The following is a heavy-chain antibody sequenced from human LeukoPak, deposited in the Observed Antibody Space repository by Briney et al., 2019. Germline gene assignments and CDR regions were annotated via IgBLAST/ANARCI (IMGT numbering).Heavy chain of an antibody. Sequence: GGSLRLSCAASGFTFRNHGMYWVRQAPGKGLEWVAVIWYDGSNKYYADSVKGRFTISRDNSKNTLYLQLTSLRLEDTALYYCVKDLTGTWSFDYWGQGTLVTVSS. J-gene: IGHJ4*02. CDR2: IWYDGSNK. D-gene: IGHD3-9*01. V-gene: IGHV3-30*02. CDR3: VKDLTGTWSFDY. CDR1: GFTFRNHG.